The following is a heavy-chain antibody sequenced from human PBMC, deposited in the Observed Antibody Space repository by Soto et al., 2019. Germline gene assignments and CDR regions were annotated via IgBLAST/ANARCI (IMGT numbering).Heavy chain of an antibody. J-gene: IGHJ6*02. V-gene: IGHV3-33*01. CDR1: GFSFSSHG. CDR3: ARDAQQLANYGMDA. D-gene: IGHD6-13*01. CDR2: LWAGGNIR. Sequence: QVQLVESGGNVVQPGRSLRLSCAASGFSFSSHGMHWVRQAPGKGLEWVAYLWAGGNIRYYAYSVKGRFTISSDHSKNTLYLQMDSLGAEDTAVYYCARDAQQLANYGMDAWGPGTTVTVSS.